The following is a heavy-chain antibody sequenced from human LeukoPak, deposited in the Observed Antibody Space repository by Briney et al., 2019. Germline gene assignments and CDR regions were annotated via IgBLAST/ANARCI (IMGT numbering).Heavy chain of an antibody. J-gene: IGHJ3*02. CDR2: IYHNGNT. CDR1: GYSISSGYY. D-gene: IGHD6-6*01. V-gene: IGHV4-38-2*02. Sequence: PSETLPLTCAVSGYSISSGYYWGWIRQPPGKGLEWIGSIYHNGNTYYNPSLKSRVTISVDTSKNQFSLKLSSVTAADTAVSYCAREYSSSSRAFDIWGQGTMVTVSS. CDR3: AREYSSSSRAFDI.